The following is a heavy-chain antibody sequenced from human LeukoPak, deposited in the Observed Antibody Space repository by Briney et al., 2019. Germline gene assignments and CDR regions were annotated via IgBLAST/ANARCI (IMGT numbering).Heavy chain of an antibody. V-gene: IGHV5-51*01. Sequence: GESLKISCKASGYSFTSYWIGWVRQLPRKGLEWMGIIYPGDSDTRYSPSFQGQVTISADKSISTAYLQWSSLKASDTAMYYCAMCGGDCYPSYYFDYWGQGTLVTVSS. CDR1: GYSFTSYW. D-gene: IGHD2-21*02. CDR3: AMCGGDCYPSYYFDY. CDR2: IYPGDSDT. J-gene: IGHJ4*02.